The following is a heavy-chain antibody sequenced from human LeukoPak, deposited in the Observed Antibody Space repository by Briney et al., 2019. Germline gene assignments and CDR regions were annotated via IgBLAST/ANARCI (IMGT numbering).Heavy chain of an antibody. CDR3: ARAPHVLLWFGELLKTHYYGMDV. J-gene: IGHJ6*02. V-gene: IGHV1-8*01. CDR1: GYTFTSFA. CDR2: MNPNSGNT. D-gene: IGHD3-10*01. Sequence: ASVNASCKASGYTFTSFAINWVRQATGQGLEWMGWMNPNSGNTGYAQKFQGRVTMTRNTSISTAYMELSSLRSEDTAVYYCARAPHVLLWFGELLKTHYYGMDVWGQGTTVTVSS.